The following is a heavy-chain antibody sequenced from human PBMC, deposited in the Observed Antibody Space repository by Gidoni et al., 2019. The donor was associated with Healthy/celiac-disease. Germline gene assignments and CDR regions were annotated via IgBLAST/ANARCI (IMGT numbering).Heavy chain of an antibody. CDR3: AKDDCSSTSCFYDY. Sequence: EVQLVESGGGLVQPGGSLRLSCAASGFTFDDYAMHWVRPAPGKGLEWSSGISWNSGSIGYADSVKGRFNISRDKSKNTMYLQMNSMRAEDTALYYCAKDDCSSTSCFYDYWGQGTLVTVSS. J-gene: IGHJ4*02. CDR2: ISWNSGSI. V-gene: IGHV3-9*01. CDR1: GFTFDDYA. D-gene: IGHD2-2*01.